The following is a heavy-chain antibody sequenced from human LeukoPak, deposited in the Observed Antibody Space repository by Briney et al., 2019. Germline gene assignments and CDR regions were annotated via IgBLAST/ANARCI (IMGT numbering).Heavy chain of an antibody. CDR3: AKDPGEAVARPPPDY. CDR2: ISGSGGST. CDR1: GFTFSSYA. Sequence: GGSLRLSCAASGFTFSSYAMSWVRQAPGKGLEWVSAISGSGGSTYYADSVKGRFTISRDNSKNTLYLQMNNLRAEDTAVYYCAKDPGEAVARPPPDYWGQGTLVTVSS. V-gene: IGHV3-23*01. D-gene: IGHD6-19*01. J-gene: IGHJ4*02.